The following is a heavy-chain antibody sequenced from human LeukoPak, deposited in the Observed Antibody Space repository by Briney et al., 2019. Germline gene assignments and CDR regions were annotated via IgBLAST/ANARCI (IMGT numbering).Heavy chain of an antibody. J-gene: IGHJ4*02. Sequence: GGSLRLSCAASGFTFSTYTMNWVRQAPGKGLEWVSYISSSGTTIYYADSAKGRFTISRDNAKNTLYLQMNSLRAEDTAVYYCTRDPGVRLSSGWLDYWGQGTLVTVSS. CDR3: TRDPGVRLSSGWLDY. CDR2: ISSSGTTI. V-gene: IGHV3-48*01. CDR1: GFTFSTYT. D-gene: IGHD6-19*01.